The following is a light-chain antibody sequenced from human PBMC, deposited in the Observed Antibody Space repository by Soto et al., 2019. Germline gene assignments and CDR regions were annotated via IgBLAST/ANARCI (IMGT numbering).Light chain of an antibody. Sequence: QSALTQPASVSGSPGQSITISCTGTSSDIGGYNYVSWYQQHPGKAPKLMIYDVNHRPSGVSNRFSGSKSGNTASLTISGLQAEDEADYYGSSYSGSSTLVVFGGGTKPTV. CDR2: DVN. CDR3: SSYSGSSTLVV. J-gene: IGLJ2*01. CDR1: SSDIGGYNY. V-gene: IGLV2-14*03.